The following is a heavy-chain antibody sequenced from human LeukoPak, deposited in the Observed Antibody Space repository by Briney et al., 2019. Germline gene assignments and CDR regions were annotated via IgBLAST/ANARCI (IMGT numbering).Heavy chain of an antibody. V-gene: IGHV3-23*01. CDR3: AKDRPNYHESNGHYYRLNGDS. Sequence: GGSLRLSCVASGFTFNIYSMSWVRQAPGKGLEWVSSITSSGDATFYADSVEDHFTISRDNSRSTLYPQMSRLRDEDTAVYYCAKDRPNYHESNGHYYRLNGDSWGQGTLVTVSS. D-gene: IGHD3-22*01. CDR2: ITSSGDAT. CDR1: GFTFNIYS. J-gene: IGHJ5*01.